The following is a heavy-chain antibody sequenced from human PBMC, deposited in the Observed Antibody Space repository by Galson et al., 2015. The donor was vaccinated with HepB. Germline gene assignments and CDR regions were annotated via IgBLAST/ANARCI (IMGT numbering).Heavy chain of an antibody. CDR2: ISGYNGNT. CDR3: ARDRRYCSSTSCYFTEYYYYGMDV. Sequence: SVKVSCKASGYTFTDYGITWGRQAPGQGLEWMGWISGYNGNTNYAQKFQGRVTMTTDTSTSTAYMELRSLRSDDTAVYYCARDRRYCSSTSCYFTEYYYYGMDVWGQGTTVTVSS. D-gene: IGHD2-2*01. V-gene: IGHV1-18*04. CDR1: GYTFTDYG. J-gene: IGHJ6*02.